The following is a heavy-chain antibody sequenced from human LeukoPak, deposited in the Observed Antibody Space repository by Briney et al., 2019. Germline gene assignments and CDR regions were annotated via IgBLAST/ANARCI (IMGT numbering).Heavy chain of an antibody. CDR1: GFTFSNYA. D-gene: IGHD6-19*01. CDR2: ISDSAGST. J-gene: IGHJ4*02. Sequence: GGSLRLSCAASGFTFSNYAMSWVRQAPGKGLDWVSVISDSAGSTYYADSVKGRFTISRDNSKNTLYLQMNNLRVEDTAVYYCGKSLSGWLYRFDYWGQGTLVTVSS. CDR3: GKSLSGWLYRFDY. V-gene: IGHV3-23*01.